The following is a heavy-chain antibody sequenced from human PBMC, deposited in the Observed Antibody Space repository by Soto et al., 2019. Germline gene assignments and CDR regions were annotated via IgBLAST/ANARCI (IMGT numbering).Heavy chain of an antibody. D-gene: IGHD3-16*01. Sequence: RASVKVSCKASGYTFTSYGISWVRQAPGEGLEWMGWINPNSGATKYAPKFQGRVTMTRDTSNRTAYLELSRLTSDDTAVYYCARGGGTTLAPLPWGQGTPVTVSS. J-gene: IGHJ5*02. CDR1: GYTFTSYG. V-gene: IGHV1-2*02. CDR2: INPNSGAT. CDR3: ARGGGTTLAPLP.